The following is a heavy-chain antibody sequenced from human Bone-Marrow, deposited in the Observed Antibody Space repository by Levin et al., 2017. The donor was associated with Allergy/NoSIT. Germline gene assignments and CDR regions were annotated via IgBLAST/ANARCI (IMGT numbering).Heavy chain of an antibody. J-gene: IGHJ4*02. Sequence: GESLKISCAASGFIFSSYGMSWVRQAPGKGLEWISTVSASDGSTWYADSVKGRFTIARDNSKSTLYLQLNSLRPDDTAIYYCAKSWNYFDDWGQGTLVTVSS. V-gene: IGHV3-23*01. D-gene: IGHD3-3*01. CDR1: GFIFSSYG. CDR2: VSASDGST. CDR3: AKSWNYFDD.